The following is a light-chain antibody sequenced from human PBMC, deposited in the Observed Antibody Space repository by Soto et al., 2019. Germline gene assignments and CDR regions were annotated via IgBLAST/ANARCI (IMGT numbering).Light chain of an antibody. CDR1: QSFSSD. V-gene: IGKV3-15*01. CDR2: GAS. J-gene: IGKJ1*01. Sequence: IVMTHSPSTLSVSPGERSTLSCRASQSFSSDLAWYQQKPGQAPRLLIYGASTRATGIPARFSGSGSGTEFTLTISSLKSEDFAVYYCQQYNNRLTFGQGTKVDIK. CDR3: QQYNNRLT.